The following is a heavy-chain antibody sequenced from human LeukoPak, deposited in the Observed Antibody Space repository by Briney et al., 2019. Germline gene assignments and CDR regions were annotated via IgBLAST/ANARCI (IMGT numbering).Heavy chain of an antibody. J-gene: IGHJ6*03. V-gene: IGHV4-38-2*02. CDR2: IYHSGST. D-gene: IGHD3-10*01. CDR3: ARLARSRGSGSYYKNYYYYYYMDV. CDR1: VTPSAVVTT. Sequence: PSETLPSPALSLVTPSAVVTTGAGSGSPQGLGLEWIGSIYHSGSTNYNPSLKSRVTISVDTSKNQFSLKLSSVTAADTAVYYCARLARSRGSGSYYKNYYYYYYMDVWGKGTTVTISS.